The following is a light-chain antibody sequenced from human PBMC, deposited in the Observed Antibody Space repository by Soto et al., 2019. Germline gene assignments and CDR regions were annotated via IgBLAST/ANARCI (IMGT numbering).Light chain of an antibody. Sequence: IVLTQSPGTLSLSPWERATLSCRASQSVSSSYLAWYQQKPDQAPRLLIYGASSRATGIPDRFSGSGSGTDFTLTISRLEPEDFAVYYCQQYGSSPRTFGQGTKVDIK. V-gene: IGKV3-20*01. CDR3: QQYGSSPRT. CDR1: QSVSSSY. J-gene: IGKJ1*01. CDR2: GAS.